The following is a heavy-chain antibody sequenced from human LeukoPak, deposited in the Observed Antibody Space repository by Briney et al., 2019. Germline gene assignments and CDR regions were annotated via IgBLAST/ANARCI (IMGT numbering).Heavy chain of an antibody. CDR3: ARGRSYSNYYYYGMDV. Sequence: SETLSLTCAVYGGSFSGYYWSWIRQPPGKGLEWIGEINHSGSTNYNPSLKSRVTISVDTSKNQFSLKLSSVTAADTAVYYCARGRSYSNYYYYGMDVWGQGTTVTVSS. D-gene: IGHD2-15*01. V-gene: IGHV4-34*01. CDR1: GGSFSGYY. J-gene: IGHJ6*02. CDR2: INHSGST.